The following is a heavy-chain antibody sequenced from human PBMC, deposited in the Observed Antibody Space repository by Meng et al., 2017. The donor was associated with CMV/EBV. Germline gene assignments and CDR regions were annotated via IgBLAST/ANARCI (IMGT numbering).Heavy chain of an antibody. J-gene: IGHJ6*02. V-gene: IGHV1-2*02. CDR3: ARRPGIAAAGTYYGMDV. CDR1: GYTFTGYY. D-gene: IGHD6-13*01. CDR2: INPNGGGT. Sequence: ASVKVSCKASGYTFTGYYMHWVRQAPGQGLEWMGWINPNGGGTNYAQKFQGRVTMTRDTSISTAYMELSRLRSDNTAVYYCARRPGIAAAGTYYGMDVWGQGTTVTVSS.